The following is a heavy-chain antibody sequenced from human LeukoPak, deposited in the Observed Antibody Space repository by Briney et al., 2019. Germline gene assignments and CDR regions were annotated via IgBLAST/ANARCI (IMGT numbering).Heavy chain of an antibody. J-gene: IGHJ5*02. CDR1: GYTFTSYG. D-gene: IGHD6-13*01. CDR3: ASCIAAAYNWFDP. Sequence: ASVKVSCKASGYTFTSYGISWVRQAPGQGLEWMGWISDYNGNTNYAQKFQGRVTITADESTSTAYMELSSLRSEDTAVYYCASCIAAAYNWFDPWGQGTLVTVSS. CDR2: ISDYNGNT. V-gene: IGHV1-18*01.